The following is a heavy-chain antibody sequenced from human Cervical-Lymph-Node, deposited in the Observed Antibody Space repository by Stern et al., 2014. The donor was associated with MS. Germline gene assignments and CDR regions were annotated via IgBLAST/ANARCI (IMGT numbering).Heavy chain of an antibody. CDR3: ARDLADYRYYFDS. CDR1: GYSFTDYD. Sequence: VQLVESGTDVKQPGASAKVSCEASGYSFTDYDIHWVRQAPGKGLEWVGWITPATGATTYAQNFQGRVTMTRDTSITTAYMILSRLSSDDTAVYYCARDLADYRYYFDSWGPGTLVTVSS. D-gene: IGHD4-11*01. V-gene: IGHV1-2*02. J-gene: IGHJ4*02. CDR2: ITPATGAT.